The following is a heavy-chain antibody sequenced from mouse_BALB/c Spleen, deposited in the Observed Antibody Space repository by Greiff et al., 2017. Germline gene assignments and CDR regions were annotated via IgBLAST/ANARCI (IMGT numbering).Heavy chain of an antibody. J-gene: IGHJ4*01. D-gene: IGHD1-1*01. CDR3: ARDPFSYYYGSSYYAMDY. CDR2: ISDGGSYT. CDR1: GFTFSDYY. V-gene: IGHV5-4*02. Sequence: EVQGVESGGGLVKPGGSLKLSCAASGFTFSDYYMYWVRQTPEKRLEWVATISDGGSYTYYPDSVKGRFTISRDNAKNNLYLQMSSLKSEDTAMYYCARDPFSYYYGSSYYAMDYWGQGTSVTVSS.